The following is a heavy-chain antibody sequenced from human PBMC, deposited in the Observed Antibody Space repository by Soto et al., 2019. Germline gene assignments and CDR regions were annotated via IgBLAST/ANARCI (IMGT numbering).Heavy chain of an antibody. CDR2: IKQDGSEK. Sequence: GSLRLSCAASGFTFSSYWMSWVRQAPGKGLEWVANIKQDGSEKYYVDSVKGRFTISRDNAKNSLYLQMNSLRAEDTAVYYCARDGYSSGWYSFGFFDYWGQGTLVTVSS. CDR3: ARDGYSSGWYSFGFFDY. CDR1: GFTFSSYW. D-gene: IGHD6-19*01. J-gene: IGHJ4*02. V-gene: IGHV3-7*01.